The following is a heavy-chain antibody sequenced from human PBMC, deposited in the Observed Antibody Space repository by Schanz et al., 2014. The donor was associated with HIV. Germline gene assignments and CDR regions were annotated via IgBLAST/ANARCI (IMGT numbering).Heavy chain of an antibody. Sequence: EVQLVEFGGGLVQPGGSLRLSCEASGFTFSSYWMHWVRQVPGKGLVWVSRINSEGSSTTYEYADSVKGRFTISRDNAKNSLYLQMNSLRAEDTAVYYCARDAARYFDWSYYFDFWGQGTLVTVSS. J-gene: IGHJ4*02. CDR1: GFTFSSYW. CDR3: ARDAARYFDWSYYFDF. CDR2: INSEGSST. V-gene: IGHV3-74*03. D-gene: IGHD3-9*01.